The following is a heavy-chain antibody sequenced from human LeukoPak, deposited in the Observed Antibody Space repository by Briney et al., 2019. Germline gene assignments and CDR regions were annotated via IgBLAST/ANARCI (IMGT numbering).Heavy chain of an antibody. V-gene: IGHV1-69*05. Sequence: SVKVSCKASGGTFSSYAISWVRQAPGQGLEWMGRIIPIFGTANYAQKFQGRVTITTDESTSTAYMELSSLRSEGTAVYYCARGVVGATLVAFDYWGQGTLVTVSS. CDR1: GGTFSSYA. CDR2: IIPIFGTA. CDR3: ARGVVGATLVAFDY. D-gene: IGHD1-26*01. J-gene: IGHJ4*02.